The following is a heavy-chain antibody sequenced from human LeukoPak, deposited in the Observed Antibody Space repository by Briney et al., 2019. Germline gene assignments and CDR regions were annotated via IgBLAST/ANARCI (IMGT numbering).Heavy chain of an antibody. CDR3: ARADWDTAMDY. Sequence: GGSLRLSCAASGFTFSTYAMTWVRQAPGKGLEWVSLISGTGGSTYYADSVKGRFTISRDNAKNSLYLQMNSLRAEDTAVYYCARADWDTAMDYWGQGTLVTVSS. V-gene: IGHV3-23*01. D-gene: IGHD5-18*01. J-gene: IGHJ4*02. CDR2: ISGTGGST. CDR1: GFTFSTYA.